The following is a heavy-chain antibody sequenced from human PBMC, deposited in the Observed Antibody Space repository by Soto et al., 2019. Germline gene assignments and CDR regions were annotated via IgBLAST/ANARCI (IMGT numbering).Heavy chain of an antibody. D-gene: IGHD6-6*01. Sequence: PSETLSLTCAVYGGSFSGYYWSWIRQPPGKGLEWIGEINHSGSTNYNPSLKSRVTISVDTSKNQFSLKLSSVTAADTAVYYCARRPQSIADRPRYYYYLDVWGKGTTVTVSS. CDR3: ARRPQSIADRPRYYYYLDV. J-gene: IGHJ6*03. CDR2: INHSGST. V-gene: IGHV4-34*01. CDR1: GGSFSGYY.